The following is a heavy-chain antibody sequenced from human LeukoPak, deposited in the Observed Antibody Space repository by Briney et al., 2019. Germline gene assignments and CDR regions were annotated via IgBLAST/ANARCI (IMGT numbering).Heavy chain of an antibody. D-gene: IGHD6-19*01. Sequence: ASVKVSCKASGYTFTNYGITWVRQAPGQGLEWMGWISDHDGTRNYALKHEDRVTMTTDTSTSTAYMELRGLRSDDTAVYYCARRSTLYSSGRFYFDYWGQGTLVTVSS. V-gene: IGHV1-18*01. CDR2: ISDHDGTR. CDR3: ARRSTLYSSGRFYFDY. CDR1: GYTFTNYG. J-gene: IGHJ4*02.